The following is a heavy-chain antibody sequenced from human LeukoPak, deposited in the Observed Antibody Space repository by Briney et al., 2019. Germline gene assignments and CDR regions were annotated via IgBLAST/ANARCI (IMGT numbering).Heavy chain of an antibody. CDR3: AREVAAAGYYYYYYMDV. CDR1: GGSISSYY. J-gene: IGHJ6*03. CDR2: IYTSGST. V-gene: IGHV4-4*07. D-gene: IGHD6-13*01. Sequence: SETLSLTCTVSGGSISSYYWSWIRQPAGKGLEWIGRIYTSGSTNYNPSLKSRVTISVDKSKNQFSLKLSSVTAADTAVYYCAREVAAAGYYYYYYMDVWAKGPRSPSP.